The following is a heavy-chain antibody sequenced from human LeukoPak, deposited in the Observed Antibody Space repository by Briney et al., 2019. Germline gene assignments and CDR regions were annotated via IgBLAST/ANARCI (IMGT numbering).Heavy chain of an antibody. J-gene: IGHJ4*02. CDR1: GYTLTELS. CDR3: ATRRPNYDILTGYYRNYFDY. V-gene: IGHV1-24*01. D-gene: IGHD3-9*01. Sequence: ASVKVSCKVSGYTLTELSMHWVRQAPGKGLELMGGFDPEDGETIYAQKFQGRVTMTEDTSTDTAYMELSSLRSEDTAVYYCATRRPNYDILTGYYRNYFDYWGQGTLVTVSS. CDR2: FDPEDGET.